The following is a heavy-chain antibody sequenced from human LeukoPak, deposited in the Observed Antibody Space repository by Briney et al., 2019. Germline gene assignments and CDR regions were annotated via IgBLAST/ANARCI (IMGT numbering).Heavy chain of an antibody. D-gene: IGHD2-15*01. CDR1: GFTFSSYE. CDR3: ARSTPVYGGLFDY. CDR2: ISSSGSTI. V-gene: IGHV3-48*03. J-gene: IGHJ4*02. Sequence: HPGGSLRLSCAASGFTFSSYEMNWVRQAPGKGLEWVSYISSSGSTIYYADSVKGRFTISRDNAKNSLYLQMNSLRAEDTAVYYCARSTPVYGGLFDYWGQGTLVTVSS.